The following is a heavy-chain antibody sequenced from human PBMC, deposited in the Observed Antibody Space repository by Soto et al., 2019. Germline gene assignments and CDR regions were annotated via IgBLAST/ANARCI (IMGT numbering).Heavy chain of an antibody. J-gene: IGHJ4*02. CDR2: IYYNGNT. V-gene: IGHV3-53*01. Sequence: VQLVESGGGLVQPGGSLRLSCAGSGFTVTDNHMTWVRQAPGRGPVWVSTIYYNGNTFHADSVWGRYTISRDTSKNMLFLHMNSLRAEDTAVYYCAPGGDTAKDGYWGQGTLVTVSS. CDR3: APGGDTAKDGY. CDR1: GFTVTDNH. D-gene: IGHD3-16*01.